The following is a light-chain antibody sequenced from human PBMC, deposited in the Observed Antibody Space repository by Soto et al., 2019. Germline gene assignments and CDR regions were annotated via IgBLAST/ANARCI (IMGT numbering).Light chain of an antibody. Sequence: IVMTQSPATLSVSPGERATLSCRASETVRSNVAWFQQNPGQAPRLLIFGASTRATGIPTRFTGSGSGTEFTLTIDSLQSEDFAVYYCQQYYNWPPYTFGQGTKVDIK. CDR2: GAS. CDR3: QQYYNWPPYT. CDR1: ETVRSN. J-gene: IGKJ2*01. V-gene: IGKV3-15*01.